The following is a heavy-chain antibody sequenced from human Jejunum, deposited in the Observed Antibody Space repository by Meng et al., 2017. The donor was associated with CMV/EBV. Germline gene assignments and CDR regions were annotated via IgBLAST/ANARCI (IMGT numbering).Heavy chain of an antibody. V-gene: IGHV3-21*01. J-gene: IGHJ5*02. CDR3: ARDMVWGDPNSFDA. D-gene: IGHD3-10*01. CDR1: GFTFSRYW. CDR2: ISGNSNYI. Sequence: SGFTFSRYWMHWVRQAPGKGLVWVSSISGNSNYIFYRDSVEGRFTISRDNAKNSLFLQMNSLRAEDSAVYYCARDMVWGDPNSFDAWGQGTLVTVSS.